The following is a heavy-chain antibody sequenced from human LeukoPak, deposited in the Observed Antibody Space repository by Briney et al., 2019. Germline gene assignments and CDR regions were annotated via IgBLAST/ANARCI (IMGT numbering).Heavy chain of an antibody. V-gene: IGHV1-2*02. CDR1: GYTFTGYY. CDR2: IDPNSGGT. D-gene: IGHD3-22*01. J-gene: IGHJ4*02. Sequence: ASVKVSCKASGYTFTGYYMHWVRQAPGQGLEWMGWIDPNSGGTNYAQKFQGRVTMTRDTSISTAHMELSRLRSDDTAVYYCARASDYYDSSGYYYFDYWGQGTLVTVSS. CDR3: ARASDYYDSSGYYYFDY.